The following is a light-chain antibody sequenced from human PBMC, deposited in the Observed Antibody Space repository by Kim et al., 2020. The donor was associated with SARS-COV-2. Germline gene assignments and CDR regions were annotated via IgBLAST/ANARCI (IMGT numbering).Light chain of an antibody. Sequence: GQRVTISCSPGNSSIGGRPANWYQHLPGTAPKLLVYYNDLRPSGLPDRFSGSKSGASASLAISGLRSEDEADYYCAAWDDSLNAYVFGTGTKVTVL. V-gene: IGLV1-44*01. CDR1: NSSIGGRP. CDR3: AAWDDSLNAYV. CDR2: YND. J-gene: IGLJ1*01.